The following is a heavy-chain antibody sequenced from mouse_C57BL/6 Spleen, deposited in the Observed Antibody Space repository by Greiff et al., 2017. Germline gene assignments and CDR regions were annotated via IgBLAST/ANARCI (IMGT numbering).Heavy chain of an antibody. Sequence: VQLQQSGAELASPGASVTLSCKASGYTFTDHIMTWVKKRPGQGLEWIGRIYPVSGETNYNQKFMGKATFSVDRSSSTVYMVLSSLTSEDPAVYYCGRTGDSNYGYFDGWGTGTTVTVSS. CDR1: GYTFTDHI. CDR2: IYPVSGET. J-gene: IGHJ1*03. V-gene: IGHV1-11*01. CDR3: GRTGDSNYGYFDG. D-gene: IGHD2-5*01.